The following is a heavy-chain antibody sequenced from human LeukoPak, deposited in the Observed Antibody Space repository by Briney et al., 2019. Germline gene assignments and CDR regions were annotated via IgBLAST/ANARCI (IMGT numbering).Heavy chain of an antibody. CDR3: ARLGYSYGYDYYYYYYMDV. D-gene: IGHD5-18*01. CDR1: GYSFTSYW. J-gene: IGHJ6*03. CDR2: IYPGDSDT. V-gene: IGHV5-51*01. Sequence: GESLKISCKGSGYSFTSYWIGWVRQMPGKGLEWMGIIYPGDSDTRYSPSFQGQVTISADKSISTAYLQWSSLKASDTAMYYYARLGYSYGYDYYYYYYMDVWGKGTTVTVSS.